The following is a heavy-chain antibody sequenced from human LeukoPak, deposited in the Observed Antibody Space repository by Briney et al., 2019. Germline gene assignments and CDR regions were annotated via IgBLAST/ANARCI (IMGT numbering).Heavy chain of an antibody. CDR3: ARGSGSSWSHVFFDY. D-gene: IGHD6-13*01. CDR1: GGSFSGYY. J-gene: IGHJ4*02. V-gene: IGHV4-34*01. CDR2: INHSGST. Sequence: PSETLSLTRAVYGGSFSGYYWSWIRQPPGKGLEWIGEINHSGSTNYNPSLKSRVTISVDTSKNQFSLKLSSVTAADTAVYYCARGSGSSWSHVFFDYWGQGTLVTVSS.